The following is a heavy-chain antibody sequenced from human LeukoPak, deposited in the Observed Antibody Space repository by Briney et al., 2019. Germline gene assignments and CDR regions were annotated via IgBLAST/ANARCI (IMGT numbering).Heavy chain of an antibody. Sequence: PGGSLRLSCAASGFTFSSYGMHWVRQAPGKGLEWVAFIRYDGSNKYYADSVKGRFTISRDNSKNTLYLQMNSLRTEDTAIYYCARGCSSTSCYSSYYYYMDVWGKGTTVTVSS. D-gene: IGHD2-2*01. V-gene: IGHV3-30*02. J-gene: IGHJ6*03. CDR1: GFTFSSYG. CDR2: IRYDGSNK. CDR3: ARGCSSTSCYSSYYYYMDV.